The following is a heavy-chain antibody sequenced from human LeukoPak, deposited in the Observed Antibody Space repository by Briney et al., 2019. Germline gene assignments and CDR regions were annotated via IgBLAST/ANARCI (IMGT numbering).Heavy chain of an antibody. V-gene: IGHV3-43D*04. D-gene: IGHD2-15*01. J-gene: IGHJ5*02. Sequence: GGSLRLSCAASGFTFDDYAMHWVRQAPGTGLEWVSLISWDGGITYYADSVKGRFTISRDNSKNSLYLQMNSLRAEDTALYYCAKDLLRSTDPWGQGTQVTVSS. CDR3: AKDLLRSTDP. CDR2: ISWDGGIT. CDR1: GFTFDDYA.